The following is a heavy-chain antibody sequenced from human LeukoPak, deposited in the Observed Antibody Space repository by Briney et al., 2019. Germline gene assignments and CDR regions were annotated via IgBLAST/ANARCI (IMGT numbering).Heavy chain of an antibody. V-gene: IGHV4-59*08. CDR1: GGALSSYY. J-gene: IGHJ4*02. Sequence: SETPSLTRTVSGGALSSYYWSLIRQPPGEAPQWIGYIFFTGNTNYNPSLRSRVTISIDTSKNQFSLQLSSVTAADTAVYYCARHGGVAAFDYWGQGTLVTVSS. CDR3: ARHGGVAAFDY. CDR2: IFFTGNT. D-gene: IGHD6-19*01.